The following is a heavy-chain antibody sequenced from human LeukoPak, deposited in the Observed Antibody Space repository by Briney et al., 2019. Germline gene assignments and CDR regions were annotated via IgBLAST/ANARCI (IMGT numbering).Heavy chain of an antibody. Sequence: SETLSLTCTVSGGTLSRNYWSWIRQPPGKGLEWIAYIDYSESTNYNPSLKSRLTISVDASKNQFSLKLGSVTAADTAVYYCARDRRRELLHAFDDWGLATLITVSS. CDR2: IDYSEST. V-gene: IGHV4-59*13. J-gene: IGHJ3*01. CDR1: GGTLSRNY. D-gene: IGHD1-26*01. CDR3: ARDRRRELLHAFDD.